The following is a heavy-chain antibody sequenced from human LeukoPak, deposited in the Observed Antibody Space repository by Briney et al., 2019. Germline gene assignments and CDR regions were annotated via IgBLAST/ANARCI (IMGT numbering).Heavy chain of an antibody. J-gene: IGHJ6*03. V-gene: IGHV3-11*04. D-gene: IGHD1-26*01. CDR2: ISSSGSTV. Sequence: GGSLRLSCAASGFTFSDYYMSWIRQAPGKGLEWVSYISSSGSTVYYADSVKGRFTISRDNAKNSLYLQMNSLRAEDTAVYYCATLTGGRATFYCYYYMDVWGKGTTVTISS. CDR1: GFTFSDYY. CDR3: ATLTGGRATFYCYYYMDV.